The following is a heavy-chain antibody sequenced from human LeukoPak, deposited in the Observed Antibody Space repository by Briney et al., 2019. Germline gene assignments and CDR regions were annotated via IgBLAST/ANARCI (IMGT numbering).Heavy chain of an antibody. CDR2: ISGFNGNT. V-gene: IGHV1-18*01. CDR1: GYTFTTYG. J-gene: IGHJ4*02. CDR3: VSRKPDY. Sequence: GASVEVSCKTSGYTFTTYGISWVRQAPGQGLEWMGWISGFNGNTNYAQKLQGRVTLTTDTSTSTAYMELSSLRSEDTAVYYCVSRKPDYWGQGTLVTVSS.